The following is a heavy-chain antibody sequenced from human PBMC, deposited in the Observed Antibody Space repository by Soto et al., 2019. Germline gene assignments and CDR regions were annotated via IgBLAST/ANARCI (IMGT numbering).Heavy chain of an antibody. V-gene: IGHV4-59*08. CDR2: IYYSGST. J-gene: IGHJ4*02. CDR1: EGSSGGYD. D-gene: IGHD6-19*01. CDR3: ARSGIAVARYYFDY. Sequence: SEPLCLTWTVAEGSSGGYDWSRIRQPPGKGLEWIGYIYYSGSTNYNPSLKSRVTISVDTSKNQFSLKLSSVTAADTAVYYCARSGIAVARYYFDYWGQGTLVTVSS.